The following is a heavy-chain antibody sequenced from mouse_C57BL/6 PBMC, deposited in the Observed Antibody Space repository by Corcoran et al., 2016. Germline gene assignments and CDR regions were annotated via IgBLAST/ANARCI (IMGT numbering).Heavy chain of an antibody. CDR1: GYTFTSYG. CDR2: IYPRSGNT. D-gene: IGHD1-1*01. CDR3: ARGGYGSSPCSSDV. J-gene: IGHJ1*03. V-gene: IGHV1-81*01. Sequence: QVQLQQSGAELARPGASVKLSCKASGYTFTSYGISWVKQRTGQGLEWIGEIYPRSGNTYYNEKFKGKATLTADKSSSTAYMELRSLTSEDSAVYFCARGGYGSSPCSSDVWGTGTTVTVSS.